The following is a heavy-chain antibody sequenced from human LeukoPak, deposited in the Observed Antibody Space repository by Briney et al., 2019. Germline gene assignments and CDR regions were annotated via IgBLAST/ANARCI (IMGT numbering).Heavy chain of an antibody. D-gene: IGHD4-23*01. CDR1: GFTFSSYW. V-gene: IGHV3-7*01. CDR2: INQDGSHK. J-gene: IGHJ4*02. CDR3: ARVRGSTVVTPFDY. Sequence: GGSLRLSCAASGFTFSSYWMSWVRQPPGKGLEWVANINQDGSHKYYVDSVKGRFTISRDNAKNSLYLQMNSLRAEDTAVYYCARVRGSTVVTPFDYWGQGTLVTVSS.